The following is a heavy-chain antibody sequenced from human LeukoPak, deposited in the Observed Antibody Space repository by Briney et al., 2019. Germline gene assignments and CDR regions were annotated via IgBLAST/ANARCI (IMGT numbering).Heavy chain of an antibody. D-gene: IGHD6-13*01. J-gene: IGHJ5*02. CDR1: GGSFSGYY. CDR2: INHSGST. V-gene: IGHV4-34*01. Sequence: PSETLSLTCAVYGGSFSGYYWSWIRQPPGKGLEWIGEINHSGSTNYNPSLKSRVTISVDTSKNQFSLKLSSVTAADTAVYYCARDTPLRWAAAGYNWFDPWGQGTLVTVSS. CDR3: ARDTPLRWAAAGYNWFDP.